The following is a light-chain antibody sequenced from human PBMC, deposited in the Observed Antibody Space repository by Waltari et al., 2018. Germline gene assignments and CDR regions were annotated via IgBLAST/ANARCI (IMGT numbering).Light chain of an antibody. J-gene: IGLJ1*01. V-gene: IGLV1-51*01. CDR1: SSNIGRNY. CDR3: AVWDTSLSAYV. CDR2: DND. Sequence: QSVLTQPPSVSAAPGQKVTISCSGGSSNIGRNYVSWYQQLPGTAPKLLIYDNDRRPSGITDRFSGSKSGPSATLGLTGLQTGDEADYYCAVWDTSLSAYVFGPGTKVTVL.